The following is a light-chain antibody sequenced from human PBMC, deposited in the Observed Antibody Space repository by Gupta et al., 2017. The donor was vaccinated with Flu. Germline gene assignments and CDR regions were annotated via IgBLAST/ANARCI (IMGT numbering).Light chain of an antibody. Sequence: DIQMTQSPSSLSASIGDRVTITCRTSQTISSYLNWYQQKPGKAPKVLIYAASVLQSGVPARVSGSGSGTDFTLTISSLQPEDFATYYCQHSGTFGPGTKVDI. V-gene: IGKV1-39*01. J-gene: IGKJ3*01. CDR2: AAS. CDR1: QTISSY. CDR3: QHSGT.